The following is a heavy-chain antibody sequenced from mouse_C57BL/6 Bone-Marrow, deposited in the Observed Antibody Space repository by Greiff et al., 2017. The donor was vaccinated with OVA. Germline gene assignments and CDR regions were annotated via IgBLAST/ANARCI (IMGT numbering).Heavy chain of an antibody. CDR1: GYTFTCYW. V-gene: IGHV1-64*01. J-gene: IGHJ1*03. D-gene: IGHD1-1*01. CDR2: IHTNSGST. CDR3: AIDTTVIGGYFDV. Sequence: QVQLQQSGAELVKPGASVKLSCKASGYTFTCYWMHWVKQRPGQGLEWIGMIHTNSGSTNYNEKFESKATLTVDKSSSTAYMQLSRMTSEDSAVYYFAIDTTVIGGYFDVWGTGTTVTVSS.